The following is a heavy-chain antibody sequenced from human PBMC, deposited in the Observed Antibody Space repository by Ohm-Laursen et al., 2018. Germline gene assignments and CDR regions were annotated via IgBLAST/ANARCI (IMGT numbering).Heavy chain of an antibody. Sequence: GSLRLSCAASGFTFSDYYMNWIRQAPGKGLEWVSFISSSGSTIYYADSVKGRFTISRDNAKNSLYLQMNSLRAEDTAVYYCARCKQPRDYYGMDVWGQGTTVTVSS. V-gene: IGHV3-11*01. CDR2: ISSSGSTI. J-gene: IGHJ6*02. CDR1: GFTFSDYY. CDR3: ARCKQPRDYYGMDV. D-gene: IGHD6-13*01.